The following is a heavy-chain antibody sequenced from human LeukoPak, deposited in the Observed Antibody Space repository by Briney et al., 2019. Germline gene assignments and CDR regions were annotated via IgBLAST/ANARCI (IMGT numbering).Heavy chain of an antibody. V-gene: IGHV3-30*04. Sequence: GGSLRLSCAASGFIFSNYALHWVRQAPGKGLEWVAVVLYDGETKYYADSVKGRFTISRDNPENMLYLQMNSLRAEDTAVYYCARVAAYYDFWSGYYYYYYMDVWGKGTTVTVSS. J-gene: IGHJ6*03. D-gene: IGHD3-3*01. CDR3: ARVAAYYDFWSGYYYYYYMDV. CDR1: GFIFSNYA. CDR2: VLYDGETK.